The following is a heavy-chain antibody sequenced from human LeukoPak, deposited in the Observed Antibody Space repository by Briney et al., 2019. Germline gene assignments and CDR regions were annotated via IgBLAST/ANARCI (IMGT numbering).Heavy chain of an antibody. CDR3: AKDLIFGASSSSYHFFDY. V-gene: IGHV3-23*01. J-gene: IGHJ4*02. CDR2: ISGSGGST. CDR1: GFTFSSYA. Sequence: GGSLRLSCAASGFTFSSYAMSWVRQAPGKGLEWVSAISGSGGSTYYADSVKGRFTISRDNSKNTLYLQMNSLRAEDTAVYYCAKDLIFGASSSSYHFFDYWGQGTLVTVSS. D-gene: IGHD6-6*01.